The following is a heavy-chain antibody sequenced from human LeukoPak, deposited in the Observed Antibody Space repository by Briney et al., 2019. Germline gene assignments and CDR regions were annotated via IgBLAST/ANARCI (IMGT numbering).Heavy chain of an antibody. D-gene: IGHD6-13*01. J-gene: IGHJ4*02. V-gene: IGHV3-53*01. CDR2: IYSGGST. Sequence: SGGSLRLSCAAFGFTVGSNYMSWVRQAPGKGLEWVSVIYSGGSTYYADSVKGRFTISRDNSKNTLYLQMNSLRAEDTAVYYCATAPRNIAASYYFDYWGQGTLVTVSS. CDR3: ATAPRNIAASYYFDY. CDR1: GFTVGSNY.